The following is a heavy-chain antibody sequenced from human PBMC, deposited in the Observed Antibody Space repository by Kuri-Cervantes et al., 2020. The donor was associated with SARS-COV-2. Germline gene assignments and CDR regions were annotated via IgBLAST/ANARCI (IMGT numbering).Heavy chain of an antibody. CDR2: IYYSGST. V-gene: IGHV4-59*11. J-gene: IGHJ4*02. Sequence: ESLKISCTVSGGSISSHYWSWIRQPPGKGLEWIGYIYYSGSTNYNPSLKSRVTISVDTSKNQFSLKLSSVTAADMAVYYCARLGVGYYGSGSYYNQWGQGTLVTVSS. D-gene: IGHD3-10*01. CDR3: ARLGVGYYGSGSYYNQ. CDR1: GGSISSHY.